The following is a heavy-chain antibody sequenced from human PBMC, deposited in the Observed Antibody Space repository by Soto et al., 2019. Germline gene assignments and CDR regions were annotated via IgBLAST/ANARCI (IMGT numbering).Heavy chain of an antibody. V-gene: IGHV1-2*04. CDR1: GYTFTGYY. CDR2: IHPHRGGT. Sequence: QVQLVQSGAEVKKPGASVKVSCKASGYTFTGYYMXXXXXXXXXXXXWMGWIHPHRGGTNSAQKFQGWVTMTRDTXXXXXXMXXXXXXXXXXXXXXXATGRVAXTMTQFDYWGQGTLVTVSS. CDR3: ATGRVAXTMTQFDY. J-gene: IGHJ4*02. D-gene: IGHD6-19*01.